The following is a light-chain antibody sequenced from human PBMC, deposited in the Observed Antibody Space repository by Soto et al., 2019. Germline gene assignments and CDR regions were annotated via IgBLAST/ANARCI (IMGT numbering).Light chain of an antibody. CDR1: QSIGNW. V-gene: IGKV1-5*01. CDR2: DAS. J-gene: IGKJ1*01. Sequence: RSTQNESVGDRVPITCRASQSIGNWLAWYQQKPGKAPKLLIYDASTLENGVPSRFSGSASGTDFTLTISSLQPYDFATYYCHQYNSYSPRTFGQGTKV. CDR3: HQYNSYSPRT.